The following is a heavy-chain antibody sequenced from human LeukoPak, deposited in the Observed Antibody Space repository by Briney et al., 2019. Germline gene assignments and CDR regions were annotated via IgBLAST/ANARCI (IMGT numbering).Heavy chain of an antibody. D-gene: IGHD2-2*01. CDR2: IYYSGST. CDR3: ARGRRIVVVPAPPEMDV. J-gene: IGHJ6*04. Sequence: PSETLSLTCTVSGDSISSSSYYWGWIRQPPGKGLEWIGSIYYSGSTYYNPSLKSRVTISVDTSKNQFSLKLSSVTAADTAVYYCARGRRIVVVPAPPEMDVWGKGTTVTVSS. CDR1: GDSISSSSYY. V-gene: IGHV4-39*07.